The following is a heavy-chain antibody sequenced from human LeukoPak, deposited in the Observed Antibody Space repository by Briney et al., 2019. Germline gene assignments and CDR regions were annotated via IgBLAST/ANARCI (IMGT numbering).Heavy chain of an antibody. J-gene: IGHJ4*02. CDR2: ISGDGGST. Sequence: GGSLRLSCAASGFTFDDYAMHWVRQAPGKGLEWVSLISGDGGSTYYADSVKGRFTISRDNSKNSLYLQMNSLRTEDTALYYCVRGSHYWRYWGQGTLVTVSS. V-gene: IGHV3-43*02. D-gene: IGHD1-26*01. CDR1: GFTFDDYA. CDR3: VRGSHYWRY.